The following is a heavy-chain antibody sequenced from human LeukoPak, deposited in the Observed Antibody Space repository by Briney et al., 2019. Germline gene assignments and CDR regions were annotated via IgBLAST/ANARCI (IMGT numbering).Heavy chain of an antibody. CDR2: INPNSGGT. V-gene: IGHV1-2*02. CDR1: GYTFTGYY. Sequence: ASVKVSCKASGYTFTGYYMHWVRQAPGQGLEWMGWINPNSGGTNYAQKFQGRVTMTRDTSISTAYMELSRLRSDDTAVYYCARGSLLSITMVRGVMKTWGQGTLVTVSS. J-gene: IGHJ5*02. D-gene: IGHD3-10*01. CDR3: ARGSLLSITMVRGVMKT.